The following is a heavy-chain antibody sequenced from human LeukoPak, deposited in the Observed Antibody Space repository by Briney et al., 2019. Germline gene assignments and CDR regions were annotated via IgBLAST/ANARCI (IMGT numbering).Heavy chain of an antibody. D-gene: IGHD3-3*01. CDR3: AKDPGFGYDFWSGYSTNWFDP. CDR2: ISYDGSNK. J-gene: IGHJ5*02. CDR1: GFTFSSYA. Sequence: GGSLRLSCAASGFTFSSYAMHWVRQAPGKGLEWVAVISYDGSNKYYADSVKGRFTISRDNSKNTLYLQMNSLRAEDTAVYYCAKDPGFGYDFWSGYSTNWFDPWGQGTLVTVSS. V-gene: IGHV3-30-3*01.